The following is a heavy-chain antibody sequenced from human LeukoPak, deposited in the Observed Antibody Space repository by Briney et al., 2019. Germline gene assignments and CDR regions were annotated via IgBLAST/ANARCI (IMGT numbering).Heavy chain of an antibody. CDR2: ISSSSYI. CDR1: GFTFITYS. CDR3: AREVVVPAAIFYHYYYYMDV. V-gene: IGHV3-21*01. J-gene: IGHJ6*03. Sequence: GGSLRLPCVASGFTFITYSMNWVRQAPGKGLEWVSSISSSSYIYYADSVKGRFTISRDNAKNSLYLQMNSLRAEDTAVYYCAREVVVPAAIFYHYYYYMDVWGKGTTVTISS. D-gene: IGHD2-2*01.